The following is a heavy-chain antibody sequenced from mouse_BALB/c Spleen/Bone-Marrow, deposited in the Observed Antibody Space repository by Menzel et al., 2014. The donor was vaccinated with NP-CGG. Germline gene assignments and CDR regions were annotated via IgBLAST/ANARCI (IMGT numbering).Heavy chain of an antibody. CDR1: GFTFSSFG. CDR3: TRDHDYDWYFDV. D-gene: IGHD2-4*01. J-gene: IGHJ1*01. CDR2: ISSDSDTI. Sequence: EVKLEESGGGLVQPGGSRKLSCTASGFTFSSFGMHWVRQAPEKGLEWVAYISSDSDTIYYVDTVKGRFTISRDNPKNTLFLQMTSLRSEDTAMYYCTRDHDYDWYFDVWGAGTTVTVSS. V-gene: IGHV5-17*02.